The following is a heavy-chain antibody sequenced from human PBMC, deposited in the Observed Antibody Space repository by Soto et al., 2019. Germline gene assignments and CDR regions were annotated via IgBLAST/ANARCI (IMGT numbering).Heavy chain of an antibody. D-gene: IGHD2-15*01. J-gene: IGHJ3*02. Sequence: GGSLRLSCAASGFTFSSYGMHWVRQAPGKGLEWVAVIWYDGSNKYYADSVKGRFNISRDNSKNTLYLQMNSLRAEDTAVYYCARDPGDIVVVVAATDAFDIWGQGTMVTVSS. CDR3: ARDPGDIVVVVAATDAFDI. CDR2: IWYDGSNK. V-gene: IGHV3-33*01. CDR1: GFTFSSYG.